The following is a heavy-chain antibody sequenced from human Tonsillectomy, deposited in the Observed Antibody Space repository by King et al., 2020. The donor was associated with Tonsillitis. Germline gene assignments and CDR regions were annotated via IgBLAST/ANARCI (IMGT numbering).Heavy chain of an antibody. CDR3: ARDGYYYDTSDSFYFYYMDV. CDR2: IWYDGSNE. CDR1: GVTFSDYG. J-gene: IGHJ6*03. V-gene: IGHV3-33*08. Sequence: VQLVESGGGVVLPGRSLRLSCAASGVTFSDYGMHWVRPAPGKGLEWVAIIWYDGSNEYYADSVKGRFTISRDNSKNTLYLQMNSLSPEDTAIYYCARDGYYYDTSDSFYFYYMDVWGKGTTVTVSS. D-gene: IGHD3-22*01.